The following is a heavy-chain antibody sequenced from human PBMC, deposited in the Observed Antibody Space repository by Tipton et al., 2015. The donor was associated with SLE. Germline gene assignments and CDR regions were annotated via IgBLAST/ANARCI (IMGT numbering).Heavy chain of an antibody. CDR3: ASLAGDDSFDM. CDR1: GFTFSRYA. J-gene: IGHJ3*02. Sequence: RSLRLSCAASGFTFSRYAMYWVRQAPGKGLEWVAVIWYDGSEKYYADSVKGRFTISRDNSQNTLYLEMNGLKVEDTALYYCASLAGDDSFDMWGHGTKVIVSS. V-gene: IGHV3-33*07. CDR2: IWYDGSEK. D-gene: IGHD6-19*01.